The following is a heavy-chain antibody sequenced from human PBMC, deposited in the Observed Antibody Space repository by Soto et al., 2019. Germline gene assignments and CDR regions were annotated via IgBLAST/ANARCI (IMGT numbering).Heavy chain of an antibody. CDR2: IYYSGST. J-gene: IGHJ5*02. Sequence: PSETLSLTCTVSGGSISSYYWSWIRQPPGKGLEWNGYIYYSGSTNYKPSLKSRVTISVDTSKSQFSPKLSSVTAGDTAVFYCARLGDVVPAAPDWFDPWGQGTLVTVSS. CDR1: GGSISSYY. CDR3: ARLGDVVPAAPDWFDP. V-gene: IGHV4-59*08. D-gene: IGHD2-2*01.